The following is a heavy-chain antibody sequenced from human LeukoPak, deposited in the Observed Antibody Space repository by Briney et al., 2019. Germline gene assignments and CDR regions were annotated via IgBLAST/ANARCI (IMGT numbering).Heavy chain of an antibody. D-gene: IGHD2-8*01. CDR2: ISNDGNNK. CDR3: AKDGLMRFFDY. V-gene: IGHV3-30*18. Sequence: PAGSLRLSCAASGFIFSSYGMYWVRQAPGKGLEWVAVISNDGNNKEYADSVKGRFTISRDNSKNTLYLQMNSLRADDTAVYHCAKDGLMRFFDYWGQGTLVTVSS. J-gene: IGHJ4*02. CDR1: GFIFSSYG.